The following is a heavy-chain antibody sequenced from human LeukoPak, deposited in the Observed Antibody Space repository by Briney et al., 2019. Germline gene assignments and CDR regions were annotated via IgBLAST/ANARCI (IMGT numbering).Heavy chain of an antibody. J-gene: IGHJ6*03. CDR2: INGAGT. CDR3: AKGLRTGVGPYMGYHYYMDV. V-gene: IGHV3-23*01. Sequence: GGSLRLSCAASGFTFSSYAMSWVRQAPGKGLKWVSTINGAGTYYADSVKGRFTISRDNSYNTVSLQMNSLRDEDTGVYYCAKGLRTGVGPYMGYHYYMDVWGKGATVTVSS. D-gene: IGHD3-16*01. CDR1: GFTFSSYA.